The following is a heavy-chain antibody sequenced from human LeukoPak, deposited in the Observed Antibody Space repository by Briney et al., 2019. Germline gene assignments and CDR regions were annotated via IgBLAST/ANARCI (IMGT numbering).Heavy chain of an antibody. Sequence: GGSLRLSCAASGFIFSNYAMHWVRQAPGKGLEWVAIISYDGSTKYYADSVKGRFTISRDNSKNTLYLQMNSLRAEDTAVYYCAKSAGHSSSWRLDYWGQGTLVTVSS. CDR3: AKSAGHSSSWRLDY. J-gene: IGHJ4*02. CDR1: GFIFSNYA. CDR2: ISYDGSTK. V-gene: IGHV3-30-3*02. D-gene: IGHD6-13*01.